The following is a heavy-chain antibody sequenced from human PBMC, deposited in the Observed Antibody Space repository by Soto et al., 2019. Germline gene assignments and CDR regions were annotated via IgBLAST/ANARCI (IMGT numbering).Heavy chain of an antibody. CDR1: GGSISSGDNY. D-gene: IGHD2-2*01. Sequence: QVQLQESGPGLAKPSQTLSLTCTVSGGSISSGDNYWSWIRQHPGKGLEWIAFIYYSGSTYYNPSLKSRVTISVDTSKNQSSLKLSSVTAADTAVYYCARAPQLLFYYYYYMDVWGKGTTVTVSS. CDR3: ARAPQLLFYYYYYMDV. J-gene: IGHJ6*03. V-gene: IGHV4-31*03. CDR2: IYYSGST.